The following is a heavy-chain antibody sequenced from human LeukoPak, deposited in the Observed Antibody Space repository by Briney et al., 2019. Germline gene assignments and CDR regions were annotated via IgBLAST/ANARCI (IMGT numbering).Heavy chain of an antibody. CDR2: INHSGST. CDR1: GGSFSGYY. D-gene: IGHD2-15*01. J-gene: IGHJ4*02. CDR3: ARRSWSGGSCYLDY. Sequence: SGTLSLTCAVYGGSFSGYYWGWIRQPPGKGLEWIGEINHSGSTNYNPSLKSRVTISVDTAKNQFSLNLSSVTAADTAVYYCARRSWSGGSCYLDYWGQGTLVTVSS. V-gene: IGHV4-34*01.